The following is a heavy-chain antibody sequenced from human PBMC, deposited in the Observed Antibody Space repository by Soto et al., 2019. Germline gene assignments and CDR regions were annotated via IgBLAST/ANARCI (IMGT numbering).Heavy chain of an antibody. J-gene: IGHJ4*02. D-gene: IGHD2-21*01. CDR2: ISGSGDRT. CDR1: GVTGVTLADYA. Sequence: PGGSLRLSCAASGVTGVTLADYAMSWVRQAPGKGLEWVSTISGSGDRTYYADSVTGRFTISRDNSKNTLYLQMHSLGVEDTAVYFCAKDTVAIRSFYFDSWAQGTLVTVSS. V-gene: IGHV3-23*01. CDR3: AKDTVAIRSFYFDS.